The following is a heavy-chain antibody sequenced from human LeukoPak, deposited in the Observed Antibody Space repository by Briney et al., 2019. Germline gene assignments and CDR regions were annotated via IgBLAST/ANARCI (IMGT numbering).Heavy chain of an antibody. CDR3: ARGPFVGNY. D-gene: IGHD2/OR15-2a*01. CDR1: GYTFTGYY. V-gene: IGHV1-8*02. Sequence: ASVKVSCKASGYTFTGYYMHWVRQATGQGLEWMGWMNPNSGNTGYAQKFQGRVTMTRNTSISTAYMELSSLRSEGTAVYYCARGPFVGNYWGQGTLVTVSS. J-gene: IGHJ4*02. CDR2: MNPNSGNT.